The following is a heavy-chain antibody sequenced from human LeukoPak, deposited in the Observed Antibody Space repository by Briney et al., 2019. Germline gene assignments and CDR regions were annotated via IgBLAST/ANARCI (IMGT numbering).Heavy chain of an antibody. Sequence: GASVKVSCKASGYTFSGYWIHWVLQAPGQGLEWMGRIDPNVDDRKYAQKFQGRVTMTRDTSTNTAYMELSSLRSDDTAMYYCARDAAVVGQGSEYWGQGTLVTVSS. V-gene: IGHV1-2*06. D-gene: IGHD6-19*01. CDR3: ARDAAVVGQGSEY. CDR2: IDPNVDDR. CDR1: GYTFSGYW. J-gene: IGHJ4*02.